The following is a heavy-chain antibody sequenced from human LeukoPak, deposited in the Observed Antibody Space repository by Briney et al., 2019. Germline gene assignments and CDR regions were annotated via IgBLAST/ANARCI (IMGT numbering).Heavy chain of an antibody. CDR1: GFTFSSYG. D-gene: IGHD1-7*01. V-gene: IGHV3-30*18. J-gene: IGHJ4*02. Sequence: GGSLRLSCAASGFTFSSYGMHWVRQAPGKGLEWVAVISYDGSNKYYGDSAKGRFTISRDNSKNTLYLQMNSLRAEDTAVYYCAKDVRVLVNWNYVQNFDYWGQGTLVTVSS. CDR3: AKDVRVLVNWNYVQNFDY. CDR2: ISYDGSNK.